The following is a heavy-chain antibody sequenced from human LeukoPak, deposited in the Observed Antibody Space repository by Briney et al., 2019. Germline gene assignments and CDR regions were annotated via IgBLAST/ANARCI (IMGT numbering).Heavy chain of an antibody. Sequence: PGRSLRLSCAASGFTFSSYGMHWVRQAPGKGLEWVAVIWYDGDNKYYADSVKGRFTISRDNSKYTLYLQMSSLRAEVTAVYYCAREVATNYYYYYYGMDVWGQGTTVTVSS. J-gene: IGHJ6*02. CDR1: GFTFSSYG. CDR3: AREVATNYYYYYYGMDV. CDR2: IWYDGDNK. V-gene: IGHV3-33*01. D-gene: IGHD4-23*01.